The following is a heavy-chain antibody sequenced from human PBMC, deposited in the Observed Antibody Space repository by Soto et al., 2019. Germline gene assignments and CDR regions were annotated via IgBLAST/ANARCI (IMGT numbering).Heavy chain of an antibody. V-gene: IGHV3-30*18. Sequence: QVQLVESGGGVVQPGRSLRLSCAASGFTFSNYGMHWVRQAPGKGLEWVALISSDGSNKYYADSVKGRFTISRDNSKNTLYLQMNSLRAEDTAVYYCAKDGYTYVSADFWGQGTLVNVS. D-gene: IGHD5-18*01. CDR3: AKDGYTYVSADF. J-gene: IGHJ4*02. CDR2: ISSDGSNK. CDR1: GFTFSNYG.